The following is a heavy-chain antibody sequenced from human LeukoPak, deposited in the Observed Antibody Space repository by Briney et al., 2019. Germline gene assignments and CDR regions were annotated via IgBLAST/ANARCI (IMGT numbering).Heavy chain of an antibody. V-gene: IGHV3-48*01. J-gene: IGHJ1*01. CDR3: ARDVGASYSDYLQH. CDR2: ISSTSNTI. Sequence: QAGGSLRLSCAASGFTFSSHGMNWVRQAPGKGLEWVSYISSTSNTIYYADSVKGRFTISRDNAKNSLYLQMNSLRAEDTAVYYCARDVGASYSDYLQHWGQGTLVTVSS. CDR1: GFTFSSHG. D-gene: IGHD1-26*01.